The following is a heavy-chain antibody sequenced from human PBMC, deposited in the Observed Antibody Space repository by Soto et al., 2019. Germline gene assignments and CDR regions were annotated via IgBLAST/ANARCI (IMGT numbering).Heavy chain of an antibody. CDR3: ARAGDSSGYYPPNFDY. V-gene: IGHV3-11*01. CDR1: GFTFSDYY. CDR2: ISSSGSTI. Sequence: LRLSCAASGFTFSDYYMSWIRQAPGKGLEWVSYISSSGSTIYYADSVKGRFTISRDNAKNSLYLQMNSLRAEDTAVYYCARAGDSSGYYPPNFDYWGQGTLVTVSS. D-gene: IGHD3-22*01. J-gene: IGHJ4*02.